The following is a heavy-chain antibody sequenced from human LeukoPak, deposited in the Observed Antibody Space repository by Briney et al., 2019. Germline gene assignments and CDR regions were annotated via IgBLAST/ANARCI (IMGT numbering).Heavy chain of an antibody. Sequence: PSETLSLTCAVYGGSFSGYYWSWIRQPPGKGLEWIGEINHSGSTNYNPSLKSRVTISVDTSKNQFSLKLSSVTAADTAVYYCASRGGAGTTTSSYDYWGRGTLVTVSS. V-gene: IGHV4-34*01. CDR1: GGSFSGYY. CDR3: ASRGGAGTTTSSYDY. D-gene: IGHD1-7*01. CDR2: INHSGST. J-gene: IGHJ4*02.